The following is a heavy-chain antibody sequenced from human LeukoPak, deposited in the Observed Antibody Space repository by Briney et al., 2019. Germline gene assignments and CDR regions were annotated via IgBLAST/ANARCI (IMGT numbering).Heavy chain of an antibody. CDR3: ATAVYGDYRIDF. CDR1: GGSISSNSDY. V-gene: IGHV4-39*02. CDR2: IYYSGST. J-gene: IGHJ4*02. Sequence: TSETLSLTCTVSGGSISSNSDYWGWIRQPPGKGLEWIGSIYYSGSTYYNPSLKSRVTISVDTSKNHFSLELSSVTAADTAVYYCATAVYGDYRIDFWGQGTLVTVSS. D-gene: IGHD4-17*01.